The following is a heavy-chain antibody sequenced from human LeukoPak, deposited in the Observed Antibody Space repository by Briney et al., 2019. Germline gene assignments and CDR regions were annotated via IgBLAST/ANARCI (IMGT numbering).Heavy chain of an antibody. V-gene: IGHV3-7*01. CDR1: GFTFSTSW. CDR2: TKQDGSEK. Sequence: GGSLRLSCAASGFTFSTSWMSWVRQAPGKGLEWVAQTKQDGSEKYYVDSVKGRFTTSRDKNSLFLQMNSVRAEDTAVYYCVGWGISGITNHWGQGTLVTVSS. CDR3: VGWGISGITNH. J-gene: IGHJ4*02. D-gene: IGHD1-7*01.